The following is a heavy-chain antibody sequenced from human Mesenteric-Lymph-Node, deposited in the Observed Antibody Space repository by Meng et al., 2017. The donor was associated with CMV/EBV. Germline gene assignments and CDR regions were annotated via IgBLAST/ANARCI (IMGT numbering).Heavy chain of an antibody. CDR1: GGSFSGYY. V-gene: IGHV4-34*01. D-gene: IGHD3-9*01. Sequence: GKFPQVGAGLLKPSGTLSVTSAVYGGSFSGYYWNWIRQSPEKGLEWIGEINHSGSTTYNPSFTSRIIISVDTSTNQISLNMSSVTAADTAVYYCARGSSYDILTGYFDYWGQGALVTVSS. CDR3: ARGSSYDILTGYFDY. CDR2: INHSGST. J-gene: IGHJ4*02.